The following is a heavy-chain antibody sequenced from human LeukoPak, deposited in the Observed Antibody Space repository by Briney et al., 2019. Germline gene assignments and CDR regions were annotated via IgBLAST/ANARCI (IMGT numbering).Heavy chain of an antibody. V-gene: IGHV3-30*04. CDR2: ISYDGNKK. D-gene: IGHD4/OR15-4a*01. Sequence: PGGSLRLSCVASGAASGFTFSDYEIHWVRQVPGKGLEWGAVISYDGNKKYYADSVKGRFTISRDNSRNTLYLQMNSLRPGDTAVYYCTTLTIASPFDFWGLGTLVTVSS. J-gene: IGHJ4*02. CDR3: TTLTIASPFDF. CDR1: GFTFSDYE.